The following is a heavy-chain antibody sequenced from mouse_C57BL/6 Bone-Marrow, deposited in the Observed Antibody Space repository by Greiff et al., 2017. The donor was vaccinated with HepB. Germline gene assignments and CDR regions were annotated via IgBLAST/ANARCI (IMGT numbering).Heavy chain of an antibody. CDR2: IRSKSNNYAT. CDR3: VRQSKGYAMDY. D-gene: IGHD2-5*01. V-gene: IGHV10-1*01. CDR1: GFSFNTYA. J-gene: IGHJ4*01. Sequence: DVMLVESGGGLVQPKGSLKLSCAASGFSFNTYAMNWVRQAPGKGLEWVARIRSKSNNYATYYADSVKDRFTISRDDSESMLYLQMNNLKTEDTAMYYCVRQSKGYAMDYWGQGTSVTVSS.